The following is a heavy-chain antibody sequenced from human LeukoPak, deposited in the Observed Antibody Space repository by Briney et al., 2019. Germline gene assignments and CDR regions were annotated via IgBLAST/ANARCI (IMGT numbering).Heavy chain of an antibody. J-gene: IGHJ4*02. CDR2: ISGSGGST. CDR1: GFTFSSYA. CDR3: AKAQRITMIVVVSEPFDY. Sequence: EAGGSLRLSCAASGFTFSSYAMSWVRQAPGKGLEWVSAISGSGGSTYYADSVKGRFTISRDNSKNTLYLQMNSLRAEDTAVYYCAKAQRITMIVVVSEPFDYWGQGTLVTVSS. D-gene: IGHD3-22*01. V-gene: IGHV3-23*01.